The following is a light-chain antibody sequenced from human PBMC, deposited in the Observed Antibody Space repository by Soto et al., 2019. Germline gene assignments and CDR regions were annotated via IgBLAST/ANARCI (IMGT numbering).Light chain of an antibody. CDR2: EVS. Sequence: SVLTQPPSASGSPGQSVTLSCTGTSSDVGGYNYVSWYQQHPGKAPKLMIYEVSKRPSGVPDRFSGSKSGNTASLTVSGLQAEDEAEYYCSSYAGSNNLVFGGGTKVTVL. CDR3: SSYAGSNNLV. CDR1: SSDVGGYNY. J-gene: IGLJ2*01. V-gene: IGLV2-8*01.